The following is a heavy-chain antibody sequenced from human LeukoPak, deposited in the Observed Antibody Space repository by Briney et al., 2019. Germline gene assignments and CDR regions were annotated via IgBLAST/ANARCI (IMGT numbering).Heavy chain of an antibody. D-gene: IGHD2-2*01. Sequence: ASVKVSCKASGGTFSSYAISWVRQAPGQGLEWMGRIIPIFGTANYAQKFQGRVTITTDESTSTAYMELSSLRSEDTAVYYCARVVPAATSTWYFDYWGQGTLLTVSS. J-gene: IGHJ4*02. CDR2: IIPIFGTA. CDR1: GGTFSSYA. V-gene: IGHV1-69*05. CDR3: ARVVPAATSTWYFDY.